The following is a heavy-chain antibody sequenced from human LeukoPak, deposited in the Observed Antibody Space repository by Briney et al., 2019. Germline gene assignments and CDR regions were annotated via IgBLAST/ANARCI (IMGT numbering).Heavy chain of an antibody. V-gene: IGHV3-7*01. Sequence: PGGSLRLSCVASGFSFSSYWMSWVRQAPGKGLEWVANIKQDGSEKYYVDSVKGRFTISRDNAKNSLYLQMNSLRAEDTAVYYCAREMYPFDYWGQGTPVTVSS. CDR3: AREMYPFDY. CDR2: IKQDGSEK. CDR1: GFSFSSYW. D-gene: IGHD2-8*01. J-gene: IGHJ4*02.